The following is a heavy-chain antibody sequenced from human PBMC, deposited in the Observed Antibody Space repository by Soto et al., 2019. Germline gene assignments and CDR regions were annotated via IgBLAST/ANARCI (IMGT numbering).Heavy chain of an antibody. V-gene: IGHV3-21*01. CDR1: GFTFSSYS. CDR3: ARSLSSGYDAFDI. J-gene: IGHJ3*02. D-gene: IGHD5-12*01. CDR2: ISSSSSYI. Sequence: GGSLRLSCAASGFTFSSYSMNWVRQAPGKGLEWVSSISSSSSYIYYADSVKGRFTISRDSAKNSLYLQMNSLRAEDTAVYYCARSLSSGYDAFDIWGQGTMVTVSS.